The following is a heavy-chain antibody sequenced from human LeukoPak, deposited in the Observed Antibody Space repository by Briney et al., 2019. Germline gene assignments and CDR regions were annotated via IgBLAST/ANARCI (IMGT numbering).Heavy chain of an antibody. D-gene: IGHD3-3*01. Sequence: ETGGSLRLSCAASGFTFSSYAMSRVRQAPGKGLEWVSAISGSGGSTYYADSVKGRFTISRDNSKNTLYLQMNSLRAEDTAVYYCAKDFDFGVVIILGYWGQGTLVTVSS. CDR2: ISGSGGST. CDR1: GFTFSSYA. J-gene: IGHJ4*02. CDR3: AKDFDFGVVIILGY. V-gene: IGHV3-23*01.